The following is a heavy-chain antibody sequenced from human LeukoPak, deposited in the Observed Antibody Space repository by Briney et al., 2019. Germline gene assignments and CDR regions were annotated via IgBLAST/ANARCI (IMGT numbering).Heavy chain of an antibody. J-gene: IGHJ4*02. D-gene: IGHD6-6*01. CDR1: GFTFSSYP. Sequence: GGSLRLSCAASGFTFSSYPMTWVRQAPGKGPEWVSFISDSGGITYYADSVKGRFTISRDNSKNTLYLQMNSLRAEDTAIYYCAKNTQYSGYYDCWGQGTLDAVSS. V-gene: IGHV3-23*01. CDR3: AKNTQYSGYYDC. CDR2: ISDSGGIT.